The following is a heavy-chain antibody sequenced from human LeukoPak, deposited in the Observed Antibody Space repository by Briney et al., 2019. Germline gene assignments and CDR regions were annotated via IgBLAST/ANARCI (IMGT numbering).Heavy chain of an antibody. J-gene: IGHJ4*02. CDR2: ISSSSSSYI. CDR1: GFIFSSYS. V-gene: IGHV3-21*05. Sequence: GGSLRLSCAVSGFIFSSYSMNWVRQAPGKGLEWVSHISSSSSSYIYYADSVKGRFTISRDNAKNSLYLQMNSLRAEDTAVYYCARYQQQLVGIDNWGQGTLVTVSS. D-gene: IGHD6-13*01. CDR3: ARYQQQLVGIDN.